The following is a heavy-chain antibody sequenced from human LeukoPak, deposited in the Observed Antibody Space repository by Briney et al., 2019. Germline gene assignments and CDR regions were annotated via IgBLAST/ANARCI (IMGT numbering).Heavy chain of an antibody. CDR1: GFTFDDYG. J-gene: IGHJ4*02. CDR2: INWNGGST. CDR3: ARDSTYSGYDFDS. Sequence: EGSLRLSCAASGFTFDDYGMSWVRQAPGKGLEWVSGINWNGGSTGYADSVKGRFTISRDSAKNSLYLQMNSLRAEDTAVYYCARDSTYSGYDFDSWGQGTLVTVSS. V-gene: IGHV3-20*04. D-gene: IGHD5-12*01.